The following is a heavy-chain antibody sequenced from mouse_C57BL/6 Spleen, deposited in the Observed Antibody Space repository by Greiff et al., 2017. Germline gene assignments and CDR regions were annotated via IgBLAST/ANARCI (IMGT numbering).Heavy chain of an antibody. Sequence: QVQLQQPGAELVKPGASVKVSCKASGYTFTSYWMHWVKQRPGQGLEWIGRINPSDSDTNYNQKFKGKATLTVDKSSSTAYMQLSSLTSEDSAVYYCAIGGIYYDYPYYFDYWGQGTTLTVSS. CDR1: GYTFTSYW. D-gene: IGHD2-4*01. CDR3: AIGGIYYDYPYYFDY. CDR2: INPSDSDT. V-gene: IGHV1-74*01. J-gene: IGHJ2*01.